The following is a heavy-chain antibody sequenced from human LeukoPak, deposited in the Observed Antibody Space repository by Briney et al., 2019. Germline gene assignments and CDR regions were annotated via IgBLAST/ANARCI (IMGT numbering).Heavy chain of an antibody. J-gene: IGHJ4*02. CDR2: IYPADSDA. D-gene: IGHD1-14*01. V-gene: IGHV5-51*01. Sequence: GESLQIPCLGSGYRFPNYWIGWVRQMPGKGLEWMGIIYPADSDARYSPSFQGQVTISADKSISTAYLQWSSLKASDTAMYYCARRLTGDRGYSFDYWGQGTLVTVSS. CDR1: GYRFPNYW. CDR3: ARRLTGDRGYSFDY.